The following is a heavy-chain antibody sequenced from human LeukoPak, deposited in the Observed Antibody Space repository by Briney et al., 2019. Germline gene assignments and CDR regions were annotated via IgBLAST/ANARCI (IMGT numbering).Heavy chain of an antibody. J-gene: IGHJ4*02. CDR2: IRYDGSNK. CDR3: AKDPLWFGESFGFDY. CDR1: GFTFSSYG. V-gene: IGHV3-30*02. Sequence: GGSLRLSCAASGFTFSSYGMHWVRQAPGKGLEWVAFIRYDGSNKYYADSVKGRFTISRDNSKNTLYLQMNSLRAEDMAVYYCAKDPLWFGESFGFDYWGQGTLITVSS. D-gene: IGHD3-10*01.